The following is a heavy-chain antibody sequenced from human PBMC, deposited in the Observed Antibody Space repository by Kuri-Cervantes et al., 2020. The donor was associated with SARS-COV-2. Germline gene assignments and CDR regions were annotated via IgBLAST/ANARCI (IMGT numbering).Heavy chain of an antibody. J-gene: IGHJ6*02. CDR1: GGPISSYY. CDR3: ARQDSSWTNYYYYYGTDV. Sequence: SETLSLTCTVSGGPISSYYWSWIRQPPGKGLEWIGYIYYSGSTNYNPSLKSRVTISVDTSKNQFSLKLSSVTAADTAVYYCARQDSSWTNYYYYYGTDVWGQGTTVTVSS. V-gene: IGHV4-59*08. CDR2: IYYSGST. D-gene: IGHD6-13*01.